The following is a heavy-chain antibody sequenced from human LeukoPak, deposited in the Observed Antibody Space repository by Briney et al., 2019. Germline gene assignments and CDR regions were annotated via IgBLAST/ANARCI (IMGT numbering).Heavy chain of an antibody. V-gene: IGHV3-48*01. Sequence: GGSLRLSCAASGFTFSSYSMNWVRQAPGKGLEWVSYISSSSSTIYYADSVKGRFTISRDNAKNSLYLQMNSLRAEDTAVYYCARAAQDYDFWSGTRSGAFDIWGQGTMVTVSS. J-gene: IGHJ3*02. CDR3: ARAAQDYDFWSGTRSGAFDI. D-gene: IGHD3-3*01. CDR1: GFTFSSYS. CDR2: ISSSSSTI.